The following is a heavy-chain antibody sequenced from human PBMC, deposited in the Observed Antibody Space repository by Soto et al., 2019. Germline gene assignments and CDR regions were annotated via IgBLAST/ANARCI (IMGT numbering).Heavy chain of an antibody. CDR3: ATQEVGGRYVYTFDP. D-gene: IGHD1-26*01. Sequence: PSETLSLTCTVSGGSITSSSYYWGWIRQPPGKGLEWIGSIYYSGSTYYNPSLKSRVTISVDTSKNQFSLKLSSVTAADTAVYYCATQEVGGRYVYTFDPWGQGTLGTVSS. CDR2: IYYSGST. CDR1: GGSITSSSYY. J-gene: IGHJ5*02. V-gene: IGHV4-39*01.